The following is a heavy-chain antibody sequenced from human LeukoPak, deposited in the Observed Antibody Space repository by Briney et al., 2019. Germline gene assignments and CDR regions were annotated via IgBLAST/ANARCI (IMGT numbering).Heavy chain of an antibody. J-gene: IGHJ4*02. CDR1: GFTFSRYA. CDR2: ISGSGGST. V-gene: IGHV3-23*01. Sequence: PGGSLRLPCTASGFTFSRYAMRSVRRAPGKGLEWVSAISGSGGSTYYADSVKGRFTISRDNSKNTLYLQMNSLRAEDTAVYYCANHDGIGSSSCPIGYWGQGTLVTVSS. D-gene: IGHD6-13*01. CDR3: ANHDGIGSSSCPIGY.